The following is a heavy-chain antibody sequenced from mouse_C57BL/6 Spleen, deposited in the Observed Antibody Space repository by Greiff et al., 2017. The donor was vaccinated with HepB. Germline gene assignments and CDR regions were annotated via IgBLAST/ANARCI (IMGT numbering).Heavy chain of an antibody. CDR1: GYTFTSYG. CDR3: ARGTAQATEAMDY. Sequence: QVQLKQSGAELARPGASVKLSCKASGYTFTSYGISWVKQRTGQGLEWIGEIYPRSGNTYYNEKFKGKATLTADKSSSTAYMELRSLTSEDSAVYFCARGTAQATEAMDYWGQGTSVTVSS. J-gene: IGHJ4*01. V-gene: IGHV1-81*01. CDR2: IYPRSGNT. D-gene: IGHD3-2*02.